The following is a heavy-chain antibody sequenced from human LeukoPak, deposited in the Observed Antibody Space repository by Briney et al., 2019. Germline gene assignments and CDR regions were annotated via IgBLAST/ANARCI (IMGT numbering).Heavy chain of an antibody. CDR2: VSWNSGSI. CDR1: GFTFDDYA. J-gene: IGHJ4*02. D-gene: IGHD3-22*01. Sequence: GRPLRLSCAASGFTFDDYAVHWVRQAPGKGLEWVSGVSWNSGSIAYADSVKGRFSISRDNAKNFLYLQMNSLRPEDTAVYFCAKDGSSGNSYYLDYWGQGTRVTVSS. V-gene: IGHV3-9*01. CDR3: AKDGSSGNSYYLDY.